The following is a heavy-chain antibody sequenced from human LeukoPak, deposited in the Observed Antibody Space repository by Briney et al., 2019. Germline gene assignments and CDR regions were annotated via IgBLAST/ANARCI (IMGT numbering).Heavy chain of an antibody. CDR2: IYTSGST. CDR3: ARGNYDSSGYYLRRVSSFDY. CDR1: GGSISSDY. V-gene: IGHV4-4*07. Sequence: SETLSLTCTVSGGSISSDYWSWIRKPAGKGLEWIGRIYTSGSTNYNPSLKSRVTMSVDTSKNQFSLKLSSVTAADTAVYYCARGNYDSSGYYLRRVSSFDYWGQGTLVTVSS. D-gene: IGHD3-22*01. J-gene: IGHJ4*02.